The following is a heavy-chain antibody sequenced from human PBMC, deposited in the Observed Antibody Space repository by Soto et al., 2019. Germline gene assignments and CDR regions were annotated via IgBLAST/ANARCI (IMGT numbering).Heavy chain of an antibody. CDR1: GFTFGSQW. CDR3: ARAQY. J-gene: IGHJ4*02. V-gene: IGHV3-7*01. Sequence: GGSLRLSCAGSGFTFGSQWMSWVRQAPGKGLEWVANIKEDGSDKYYVDSVKGRFTISRDNAKNSLYLQMDSLRAEDTAVYYCARAQYWGQGTLVTVSS. CDR2: IKEDGSDK.